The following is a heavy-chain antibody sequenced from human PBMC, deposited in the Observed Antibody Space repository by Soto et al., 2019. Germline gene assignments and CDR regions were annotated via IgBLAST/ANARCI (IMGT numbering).Heavy chain of an antibody. J-gene: IGHJ6*02. CDR2: INPSGGST. CDR1: GYTFTSYY. D-gene: IGHD3-10*01. CDR3: ARDLNTMVRGVIPPGPVGMDV. Sequence: GASVKVSCKASGYTFTSYYMHWVRQAPGQGLEWMGIINPSGGSTSYAQKFQGRVTMTRDTSTSTVYMELSSLRSEDTAVYYCARDLNTMVRGVIPPGPVGMDVWGQGTTVTVSS. V-gene: IGHV1-46*01.